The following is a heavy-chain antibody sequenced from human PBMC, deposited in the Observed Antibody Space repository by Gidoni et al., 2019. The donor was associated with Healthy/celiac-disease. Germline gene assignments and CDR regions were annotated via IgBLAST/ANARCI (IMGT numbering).Heavy chain of an antibody. Sequence: QVQLQESGPGLVKPSPTLSLTFTVSGGSIRSGGYYWSWIRQHPGKGLEWIGYIYYSGSTYYNPSLKSRVTISVDTSKNQFSLKLSSVTDADTAVYYCAREEIPYGDYVYRYFDYWGQGTLVTVSS. D-gene: IGHD4-17*01. J-gene: IGHJ4*02. CDR2: IYYSGST. CDR3: AREEIPYGDYVYRYFDY. CDR1: GGSIRSGGYY. V-gene: IGHV4-31*03.